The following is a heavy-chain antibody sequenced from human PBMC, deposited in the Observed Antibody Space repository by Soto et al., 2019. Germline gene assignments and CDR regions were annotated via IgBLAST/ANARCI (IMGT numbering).Heavy chain of an antibody. V-gene: IGHV3-9*01. CDR1: GFSFDAYA. D-gene: IGHD2-21*02. CDR2: ITWNSGSI. J-gene: IGHJ6*03. Sequence: EVQVVESGGGLVQPGRYLRLSCAASGFSFDAYAMHWVRQATGKGLEWISGITWNSGSIEYADSVKGRFTISRDNAKNYLYLQMNSLRVEDTAVYYCAKETLQLVTPASDYFYFMDVWGKGTTVTVSS. CDR3: AKETLQLVTPASDYFYFMDV.